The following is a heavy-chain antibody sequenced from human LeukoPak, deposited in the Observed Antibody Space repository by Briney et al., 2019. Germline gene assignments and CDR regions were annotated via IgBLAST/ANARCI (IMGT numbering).Heavy chain of an antibody. Sequence: GGSLRLSCGVSGFTFSNYGMLWVRQAPGKGLVWVSRIKSDGSSTSYADSVKGRFTISRDNSKNTLYLQMNSLRAEDTAVYYCARLTNYYDSSGYYPAFDIWGQGTMVTVSS. CDR3: ARLTNYYDSSGYYPAFDI. V-gene: IGHV3-74*01. CDR1: GFTFSNYG. D-gene: IGHD3-22*01. J-gene: IGHJ3*02. CDR2: IKSDGSST.